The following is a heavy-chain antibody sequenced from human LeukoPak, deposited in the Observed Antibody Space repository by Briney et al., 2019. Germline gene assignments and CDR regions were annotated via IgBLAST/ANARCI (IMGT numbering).Heavy chain of an antibody. D-gene: IGHD5-12*01. J-gene: IGHJ3*02. CDR3: ARHSRSAYTGYENAFDI. Sequence: SSETLSLTCTVSGDSISSSRYCWDWIRQPPGKGLGWFGNIYNSANTHYNPSLNTRITMSVDTSKNQCSLKLSSVTAADTGIYYCARHSRSAYTGYENAFDIWGQGTMVTVSS. CDR1: GDSISSSRYC. CDR2: IYNSANT. V-gene: IGHV4-39*01.